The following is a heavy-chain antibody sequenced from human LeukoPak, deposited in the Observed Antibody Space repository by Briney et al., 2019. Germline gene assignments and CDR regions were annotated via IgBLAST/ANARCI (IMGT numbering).Heavy chain of an antibody. V-gene: IGHV1-69*05. CDR1: GGTFSSYA. Sequence: GSSVKVSCKASGGTFSSYAISWVRQAPGQGLEWMGGIIPIFGTANYAQKFQGRVTITTDESTSTAYMELSSLRSEDTAVYYCARASSKEKATIGFDYWGQGTLVTVSS. J-gene: IGHJ4*02. D-gene: IGHD5-24*01. CDR2: IIPIFGTA. CDR3: ARASSKEKATIGFDY.